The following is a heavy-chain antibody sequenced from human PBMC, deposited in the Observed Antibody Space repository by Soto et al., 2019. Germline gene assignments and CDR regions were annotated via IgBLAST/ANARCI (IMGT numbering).Heavy chain of an antibody. D-gene: IGHD6-13*01. V-gene: IGHV4-4*02. Sequence: SETLSLTCAVSGGSISSSNCWSWVRQPPGKGLEWIGEIYHSGSTNYNPSLKSRVTISVDKSKNQFSLKLSSVTAADTAVYYCARDWSSSLTGWFDPWGQGTLVTVSS. CDR2: IYHSGST. CDR3: ARDWSSSLTGWFDP. J-gene: IGHJ5*02. CDR1: GGSISSSNC.